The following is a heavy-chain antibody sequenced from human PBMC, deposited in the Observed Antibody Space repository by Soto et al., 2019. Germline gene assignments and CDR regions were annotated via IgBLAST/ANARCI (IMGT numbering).Heavy chain of an antibody. CDR2: IWYDGSNK. CDR3: ARDVENDFLSGFSPLDY. J-gene: IGHJ4*02. Sequence: QVQLVESGGGVVQPGRSLRLSCAASGFTFSSYGMHWVRQAPGKRLEWVAVIWYDGSNKYYADSVKGRFTISRDNSKNTLYLQMNSLRAEDTAVYYCARDVENDFLSGFSPLDYWRQGTLLTVSS. D-gene: IGHD3-3*01. V-gene: IGHV3-33*01. CDR1: GFTFSSYG.